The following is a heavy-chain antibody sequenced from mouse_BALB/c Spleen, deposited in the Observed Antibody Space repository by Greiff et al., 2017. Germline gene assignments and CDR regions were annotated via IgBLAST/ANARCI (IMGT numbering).Heavy chain of an antibody. CDR3: ARAYGNYAMDY. V-gene: IGHV5-4*02. CDR2: ISDGGSYT. D-gene: IGHD2-1*01. Sequence: EVKLMESGGGLVKPGGSLKLSCAASGFTFSDYYMYRVRQTPEKRLEWVATISDGGSYTYYPDSVKGRFTISRDNAKNNLYLQMSSLKSEDTAMYYCARAYGNYAMDYWGQGTSVTVSS. J-gene: IGHJ4*01. CDR1: GFTFSDYY.